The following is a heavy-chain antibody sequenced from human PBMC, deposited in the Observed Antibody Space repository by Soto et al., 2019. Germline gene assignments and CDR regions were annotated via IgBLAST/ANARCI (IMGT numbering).Heavy chain of an antibody. J-gene: IGHJ6*02. CDR3: VRNRGGDLYGMDV. CDR1: GGTFSSYT. CDR2: IIPILGIA. V-gene: IGHV1-69*02. Sequence: QVQLVQSGAEVKKPGSSVKVSCKASGGTFSSYTISWVRQAPGQGLEWMGRIIPILGIANYAQKFQGRVTIAADKSTSPAYKELSSLRSEDTAVYYCVRNRGGDLYGMDVWGQGTTVTVSS. D-gene: IGHD2-21*02.